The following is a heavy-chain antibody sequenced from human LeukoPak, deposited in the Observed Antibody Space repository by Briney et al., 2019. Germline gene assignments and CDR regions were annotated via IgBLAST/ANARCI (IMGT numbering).Heavy chain of an antibody. Sequence: GGSLRLSCAASGFTFSSYAMSWVRQAPGKGLEWVSVISGSGGTTYYRDSVKGRFTISRDNSKNTLYLQMNSLRAEDTALYYCAKSLSGYWCYFDYWAQGTLVTVSS. CDR3: AKSLSGYWCYFDY. CDR1: GFTFSSYA. V-gene: IGHV3-23*01. D-gene: IGHD2-8*01. J-gene: IGHJ4*02. CDR2: ISGSGGTT.